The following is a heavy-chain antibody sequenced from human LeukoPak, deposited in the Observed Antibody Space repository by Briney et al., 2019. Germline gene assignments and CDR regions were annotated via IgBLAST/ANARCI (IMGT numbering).Heavy chain of an antibody. CDR2: ISYDGSNK. D-gene: IGHD1-26*01. CDR1: RFTFSSYA. J-gene: IGHJ4*02. V-gene: IGHV3-30-3*01. Sequence: GGSLRLSCAASRFTFSSYAMYWVRQAPGNGLEWVAVISYDGSNKYYADSVKGRFTISRDNSKNTLYLQMNSLRAEDTAVYYCARDQGGSDYGTFDYWGQGSLVTVSS. CDR3: ARDQGGSDYGTFDY.